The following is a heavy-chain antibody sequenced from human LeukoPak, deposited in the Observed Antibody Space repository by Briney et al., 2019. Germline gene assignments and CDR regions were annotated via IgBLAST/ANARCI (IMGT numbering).Heavy chain of an antibody. CDR1: GFTFDDYA. CDR3: AKDFYDYVWGSLDY. J-gene: IGHJ4*02. V-gene: IGHV3-43*02. D-gene: IGHD3-16*01. Sequence: PGGSLRLSCAASGFTFDDYAKHWVRQAPGKGLEWVSLISGDGGSTYYADSVKGRFTISRDNSKNSLYLQMNSLRTDDTALYYCAKDFYDYVWGSLDYWGQGTLVTVSS. CDR2: ISGDGGST.